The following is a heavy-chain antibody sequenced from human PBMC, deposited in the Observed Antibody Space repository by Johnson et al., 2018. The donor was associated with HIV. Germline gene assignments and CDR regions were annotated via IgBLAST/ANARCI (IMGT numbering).Heavy chain of an antibody. CDR2: IKQDGSEK. V-gene: IGHV3-7*05. CDR3: AERSPILRAFDI. J-gene: IGHJ3*02. CDR1: GFTFSSYW. Sequence: VQLVESGGGLVQPGGSLRLSCGASGFTFSSYWMSWVRQAPGKGLEWVANIKQDGSEKYYVDSVKGRFTISRDNAKNSLYLQMNSLRAEDTAVYYCAERSPILRAFDIGGQGTMVTVSS.